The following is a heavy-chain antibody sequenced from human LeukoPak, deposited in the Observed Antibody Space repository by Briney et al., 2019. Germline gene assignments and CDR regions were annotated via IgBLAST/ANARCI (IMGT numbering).Heavy chain of an antibody. CDR2: ISSSSSYI. V-gene: IGHV3-21*01. J-gene: IGHJ4*02. CDR1: GFTFSSYS. CDR3: AREQVFWSGYSR. Sequence: GGSLRLSCAASGFTFSSYSMNWVRQAPGKGLEWVSSISSSSSYIYYADSVKGRFTISRDNAKNSLYLQMNSLIAEDTAVYDCAREQVFWSGYSRWGQGTLVTVSS. D-gene: IGHD3-3*01.